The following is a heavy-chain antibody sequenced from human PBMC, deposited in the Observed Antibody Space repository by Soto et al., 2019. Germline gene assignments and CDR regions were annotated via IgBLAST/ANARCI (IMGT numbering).Heavy chain of an antibody. Sequence: GGSLRLSCSASGYTFSSYAMHWVRQAPGKGLEYVSAISSNGGSTYYADSVKGRFTISRENSKNTLYLQISSLRAEDTAVYYCVKDRWGNDSYRPHFNYWGQGTLVTVSS. CDR2: ISSNGGST. CDR1: GYTFSSYA. CDR3: VKDRWGNDSYRPHFNY. V-gene: IGHV3-64D*08. D-gene: IGHD5-18*01. J-gene: IGHJ4*02.